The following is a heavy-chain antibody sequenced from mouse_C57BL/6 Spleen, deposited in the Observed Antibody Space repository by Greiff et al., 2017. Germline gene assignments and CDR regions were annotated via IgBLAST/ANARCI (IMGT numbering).Heavy chain of an antibody. J-gene: IGHJ2*01. CDR2: IWSGGST. D-gene: IGHD2-4*01. CDR1: GFSLTSYG. V-gene: IGHV2-2*01. CDR3: ARNGDYDDYFDY. Sequence: QVHVKQSGPGLVQPSQSLSITCTVSGFSLTSYGVHWVRQSPGKGLEWLGVIWSGGSTDYNAAFISRLSISKDNSKSQVFFKMNSLQADDTAIYYCARNGDYDDYFDYWGQGTTLTVSS.